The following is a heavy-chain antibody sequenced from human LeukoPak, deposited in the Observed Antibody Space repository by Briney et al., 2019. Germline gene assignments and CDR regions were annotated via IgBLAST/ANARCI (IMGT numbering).Heavy chain of an antibody. CDR2: IIPIFGTA. CDR3: ARGIIENFYDSSGYSDY. D-gene: IGHD3-22*01. CDR1: GGTFSSYA. V-gene: IGHV1-69*05. J-gene: IGHJ4*02. Sequence: GASVKVSCKASGGTFSSYAISWVRQAPGQGLEWMGGIIPIFGTANYAQKFQGRVTITTDESTSTAYMELRSLRSDDTAVYYCARGIIENFYDSSGYSDYWGQGTLVTVSS.